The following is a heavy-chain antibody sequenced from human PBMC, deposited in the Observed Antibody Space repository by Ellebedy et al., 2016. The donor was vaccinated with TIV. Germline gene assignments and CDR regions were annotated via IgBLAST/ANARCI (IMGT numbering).Heavy chain of an antibody. D-gene: IGHD3-22*01. Sequence: SGPTLVKPTETLTLTCNVSGFSLSNGRMGVSWIRQPPGKALEWLAHIFPSDEKSYRTSLKSRLSISKDNSKSQVVLTLTNMDPVDTATYYCAQIAPGDYYDSSGYGFDYWGQGTLVTVSS. CDR2: IFPSDEK. CDR1: GFSLSNGRMG. CDR3: AQIAPGDYYDSSGYGFDY. J-gene: IGHJ4*02. V-gene: IGHV2-26*01.